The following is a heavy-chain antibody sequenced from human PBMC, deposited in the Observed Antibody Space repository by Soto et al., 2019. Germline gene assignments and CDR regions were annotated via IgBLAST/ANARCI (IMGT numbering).Heavy chain of an antibody. CDR1: GYTFTNSG. D-gene: IGHD3-22*01. CDR2: IGAYNGHT. V-gene: IGHV1-18*01. J-gene: IGHJ6*02. CDR3: AREDYYDSSGYLPVRYYFGMDV. Sequence: ASVKVSCKASGYTFTNSGISWVRQAPGQGLEWMGWIGAYNGHTKYAQKLQGRVTMTTDTSTSTAYMELRSLKSDDTAVYYCAREDYYDSSGYLPVRYYFGMDVWGQGTTVTVS.